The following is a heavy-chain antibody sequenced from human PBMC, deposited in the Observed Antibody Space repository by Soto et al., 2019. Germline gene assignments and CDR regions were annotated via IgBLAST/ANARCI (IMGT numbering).Heavy chain of an antibody. J-gene: IGHJ4*02. CDR2: INPSGGST. CDR1: GYTFTSYY. Sequence: ASVKVSCKASGYTFTSYYMHCVRQAPGQGLEWMGIINPSGGSTSYAQKFQGRVTMTRDTSISTAYLQWSSLKASDTAMYYCARSGLRTAAALWGVWGQGTLVTVSS. CDR3: ARSGLRTAAALWGV. D-gene: IGHD6-13*01. V-gene: IGHV1-46*01.